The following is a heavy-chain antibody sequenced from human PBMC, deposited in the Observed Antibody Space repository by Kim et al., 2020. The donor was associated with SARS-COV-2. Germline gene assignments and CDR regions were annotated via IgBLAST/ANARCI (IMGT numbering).Heavy chain of an antibody. V-gene: IGHV3-73*01. CDR1: GFSLSGSN. CDR2: IRSKVSHYTT. J-gene: IGHJ4*02. D-gene: IGHD2-21*02. Sequence: GGSLRLSCGASGFSLSGSNIHWVRQASGKGLEWVGRIRSKVSHYTTTYAAPVTGRFTLSRDDSENTAFLQMHSLKTEDTAMYFCLFWGPGDENKLWGQGTLVTVSS. CDR3: LFWGPGDENKL.